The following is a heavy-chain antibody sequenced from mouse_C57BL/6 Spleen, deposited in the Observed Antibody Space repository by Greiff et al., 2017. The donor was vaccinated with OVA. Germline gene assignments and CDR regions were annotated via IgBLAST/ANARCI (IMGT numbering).Heavy chain of an antibody. J-gene: IGHJ2*01. CDR1: GFTFSDYG. CDR3: TRRETGNYFDY. V-gene: IGHV5-17*01. CDR2: ISSGSSTI. D-gene: IGHD4-1*01. Sequence: EVKVVESGGGLVKPGGSLKLSCAASGFTFSDYGMHWVRQAPEKGLEWVAYISSGSSTIYYADTVKGRFTISRDNAKNTLFLQMTSLRSEDTAMYYCTRRETGNYFDYWGQGTTLTVSS.